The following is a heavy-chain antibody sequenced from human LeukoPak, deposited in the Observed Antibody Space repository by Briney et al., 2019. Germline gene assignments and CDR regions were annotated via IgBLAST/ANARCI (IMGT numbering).Heavy chain of an antibody. J-gene: IGHJ4*02. CDR2: IRYDGSNK. V-gene: IGHV3-30*02. D-gene: IGHD3-10*01. CDR3: AKDTRTNYGLFDY. CDR1: GFTFSSYG. Sequence: GGSLRLSCAASGFTFSSYGMHWVRQAPGKGLEWVAFIRYDGSNKYYADSVKGRFTISRDNSKNTLYLQMNSLRAEDTAVYYCAKDTRTNYGLFDYWGQGTLVTVSS.